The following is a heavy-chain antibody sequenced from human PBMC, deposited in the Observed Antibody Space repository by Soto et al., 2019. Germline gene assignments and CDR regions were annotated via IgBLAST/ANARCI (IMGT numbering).Heavy chain of an antibody. CDR2: INIVGGNT. CDR1: GFTFSNYA. V-gene: IGHV3-23*04. J-gene: IGHJ4*02. CDR3: TKNYYLDS. Sequence: EGQLVESGGGLVQPGRSLRLSCVASGFTFSNYAMSWVRQAPGKALEWVSSINIVGGNTNYADSVRGRFTMSRDDSKNTVFLQMNSLRAEDTAIYYCTKNYYLDSWGQGTLVTVSS.